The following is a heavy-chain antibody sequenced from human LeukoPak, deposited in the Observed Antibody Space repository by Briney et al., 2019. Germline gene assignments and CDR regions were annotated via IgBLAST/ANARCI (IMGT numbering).Heavy chain of an antibody. CDR1: GFTFSSYA. CDR3: AKDGIVVVTAIPDWFDP. D-gene: IGHD2-21*02. V-gene: IGHV3-23*01. CDR2: ISGSGGST. Sequence: GGSLRLSCAASGFTFSSYAMSWVRQAPGKGLEWVSAISGSGGSTYYADSVKGRFTISRDNSKNTLYLQMNSLGAEDTAVYYCAKDGIVVVTAIPDWFDPWGQGTLVTVSS. J-gene: IGHJ5*02.